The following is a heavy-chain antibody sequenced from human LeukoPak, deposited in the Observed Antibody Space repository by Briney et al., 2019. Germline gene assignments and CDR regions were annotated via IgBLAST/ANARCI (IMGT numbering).Heavy chain of an antibody. V-gene: IGHV4-34*01. J-gene: IGHJ4*02. CDR2: IQHSGST. CDR1: GVAFSGYY. Sequence: SETLSLTCAVAGVAFSGYYWSWSRQPPGKGLEWIGEIQHSGSTNYNPSLKSRVTISVDTSKNQFSLKVNSVTAADTAVYYCARGGNDFWSGYPDSWGQGTLVTVSS. D-gene: IGHD3-3*01. CDR3: ARGGNDFWSGYPDS.